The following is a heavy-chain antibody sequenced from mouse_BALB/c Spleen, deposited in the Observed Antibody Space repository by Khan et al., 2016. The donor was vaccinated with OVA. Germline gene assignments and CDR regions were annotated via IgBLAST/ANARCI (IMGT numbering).Heavy chain of an antibody. J-gene: IGHJ3*01. D-gene: IGHD2-14*01. CDR2: INPSNGYT. Sequence: QVQLQQSGAELARPGASVKMSCKASGYTFTSYTIHWIKVRPGQGLEWIGFINPSNGYTNYNQKFKDKATLTEDKSSTTVHMQLSSLTSDDSAVYNCVRDGAYHRNDGWFAYWGQGTLVTVSA. CDR3: VRDGAYHRNDGWFAY. CDR1: GYTFTSYT. V-gene: IGHV1-4*01.